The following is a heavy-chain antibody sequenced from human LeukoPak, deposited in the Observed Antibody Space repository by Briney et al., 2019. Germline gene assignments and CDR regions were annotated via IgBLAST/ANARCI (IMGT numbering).Heavy chain of an antibody. CDR2: ISGSGGST. Sequence: GGSLRLSCAASGFTFSSYAMSWVRQAPGKGLEWVSAISGSGGSTYYADSVKGRFTISRDNSKNTLHLQMNSLRAEDTAVYYCAKGRRSTTMVRGVIAHFDYWGQGTLVTVSS. CDR1: GFTFSSYA. J-gene: IGHJ4*02. V-gene: IGHV3-23*01. D-gene: IGHD3-10*01. CDR3: AKGRRSTTMVRGVIAHFDY.